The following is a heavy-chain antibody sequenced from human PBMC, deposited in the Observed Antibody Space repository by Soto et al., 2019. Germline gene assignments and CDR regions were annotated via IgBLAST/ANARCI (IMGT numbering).Heavy chain of an antibody. CDR2: IKYDGSEQ. Sequence: EVQLVESGGDLVQPGGSLRLSCAGSGLIFSNYWMGWVRQAPGKGLEWVTNIKYDGSEQYYVDSVKGRFTISRDNAKNSLYLQMNSLRGEDTAVYYCAAAQKHWGQGTLVTVSS. V-gene: IGHV3-7*01. CDR1: GLIFSNYW. CDR3: AAAQKH. J-gene: IGHJ1*01.